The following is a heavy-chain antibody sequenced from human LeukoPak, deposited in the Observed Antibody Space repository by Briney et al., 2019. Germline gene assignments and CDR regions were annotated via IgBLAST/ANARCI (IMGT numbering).Heavy chain of an antibody. Sequence: SVKVSCKASGGTFSSYAISWVRQAPGQGLEWMGGIIPIFGTANYAQKFQGRVTITADESTSTAYMELSSPRSEDTAVYYCARAAGVAGTPFDYWGQGTLVTVSS. CDR1: GGTFSSYA. CDR2: IIPIFGTA. CDR3: ARAAGVAGTPFDY. V-gene: IGHV1-69*13. J-gene: IGHJ4*02. D-gene: IGHD6-19*01.